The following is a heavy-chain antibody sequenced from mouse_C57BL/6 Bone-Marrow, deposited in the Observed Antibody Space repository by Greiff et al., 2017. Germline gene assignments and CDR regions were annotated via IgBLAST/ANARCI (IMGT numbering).Heavy chain of an antibody. CDR1: GFTFNTYA. CDR3: VRAPYGYDQAWFAY. D-gene: IGHD2-2*01. J-gene: IGHJ3*01. V-gene: IGHV10-3*01. Sequence: VQLQQSGGGLVQPKGSLKLSCAASGFTFNTYAMHWVRQAPGKGLEWVARIRSKSSNYATYYADSVKDRFTISRDDSQSMLYLQMNNLKTEDTAMYYCVRAPYGYDQAWFAYWGQGTLVTVSA. CDR2: IRSKSSNYAT.